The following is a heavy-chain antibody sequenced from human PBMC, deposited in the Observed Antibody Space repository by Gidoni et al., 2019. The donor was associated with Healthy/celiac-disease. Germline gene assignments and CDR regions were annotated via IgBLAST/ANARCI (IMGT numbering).Heavy chain of an antibody. CDR3: AKGDGYSSSHGPFDY. D-gene: IGHD6-13*01. V-gene: IGHV3-23*01. Sequence: EVQLLESGGGLVQPGGSLRLSGSASGFTFSSYAMRWVRQATGQGLEWVSSISGSSGSTYYADSVKGRFTISRDNSKNTLYLQMNSLRAEDTAVYYCAKGDGYSSSHGPFDYWGQGTLVTVSS. CDR1: GFTFSSYA. J-gene: IGHJ4*02. CDR2: ISGSSGST.